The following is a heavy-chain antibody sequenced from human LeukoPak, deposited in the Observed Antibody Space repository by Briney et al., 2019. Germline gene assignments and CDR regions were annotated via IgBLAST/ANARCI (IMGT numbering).Heavy chain of an antibody. D-gene: IGHD3-10*01. CDR1: GFTFSMYW. V-gene: IGHV3-7*01. CDR3: AGRWWFGLRENWFDP. J-gene: IGHJ5*02. Sequence: GGSLRLSCATSGFTFSMYWMSWARQAPGKGLEWVANINQDGSEKYYVDSVKGRFTISRDNAKNSLYLQMKSLRAEDTAVYYCAGRWWFGLRENWFDPWGQGTLVTVSS. CDR2: INQDGSEK.